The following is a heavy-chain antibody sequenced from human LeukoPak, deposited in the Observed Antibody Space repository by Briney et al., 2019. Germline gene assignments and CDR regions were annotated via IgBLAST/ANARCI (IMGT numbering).Heavy chain of an antibody. CDR2: MYHSGTT. CDR1: GGSISSSNYY. CDR3: ASLPGYCIITTCHHFDY. J-gene: IGHJ4*02. V-gene: IGHV4-39*01. Sequence: NSSEALSLTCTVSGGSISSSNYYWGWIRQPPGKGLEWIGTMYHSGTTYYNPSLKSRVTISVDTSKNQFSLNLSSVTAADTAVYYCASLPGYCIITTCHHFDYWGQGTLVTVSS. D-gene: IGHD2-2*01.